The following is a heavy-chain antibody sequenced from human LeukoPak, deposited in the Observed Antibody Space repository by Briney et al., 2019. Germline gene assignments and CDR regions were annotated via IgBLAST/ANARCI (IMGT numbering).Heavy chain of an antibody. J-gene: IGHJ4*02. CDR2: IGAYNGNT. V-gene: IGHV1-18*01. Sequence: ASVKVSCKASGYTFTTYGISWVRQAPGQGLEWMGWIGAYNGNTNYAQKLQGRVTMTTDTSTSTAYMELRSLRSDDTAVYYCARDRFPRYYYDSSGYGKFDYWGQGTLVTVSS. D-gene: IGHD3-22*01. CDR1: GYTFTTYG. CDR3: ARDRFPRYYYDSSGYGKFDY.